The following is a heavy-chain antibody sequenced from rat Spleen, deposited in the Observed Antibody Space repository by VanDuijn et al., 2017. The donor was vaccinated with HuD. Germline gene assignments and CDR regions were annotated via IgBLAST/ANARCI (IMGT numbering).Heavy chain of an antibody. CDR2: ITNTGGST. J-gene: IGHJ2*01. CDR1: GFTFSSFW. V-gene: IGHV5-31*01. D-gene: IGHD1-11*01. Sequence: EVQLVETGGGLVQPGRSLKLSCVASGFTFSSFWMYWIRQAPGKGLEWVASITNTGGSTYYPDSVKGRFTISRDDAESTLYLQLDSLTSEDTATYYCARHGSSDYGWFFDYWGQGVRVTVSS. CDR3: ARHGSSDYGWFFDY.